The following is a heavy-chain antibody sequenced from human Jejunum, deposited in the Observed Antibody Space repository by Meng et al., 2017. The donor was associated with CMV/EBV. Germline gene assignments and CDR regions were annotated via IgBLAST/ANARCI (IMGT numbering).Heavy chain of an antibody. CDR2: MTPKSGNT. J-gene: IGHJ4*02. CDR1: GYTVNKYD. CDR3: ARGLDLPY. V-gene: IGHV1-8*01. Sequence: YCKASGYTVNKYDISWVRQAPGQGLEWMGSMTPKSGNTVYAQKFQGRVTMTWDTSTTTAYMELSSLRSEDTAMYYCARGLDLPYWGQGTLVTVSS.